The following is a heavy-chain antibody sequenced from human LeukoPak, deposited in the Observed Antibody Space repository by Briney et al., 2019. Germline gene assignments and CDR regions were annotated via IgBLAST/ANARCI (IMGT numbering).Heavy chain of an antibody. CDR1: GGSISSYY. D-gene: IGHD2-2*01. V-gene: IGHV4-59*12. CDR3: ARVRDIVVVPAATPGAFDI. J-gene: IGHJ3*02. CDR2: IYYSGST. Sequence: SETLSLTCTVSGGSISSYYWSWIRQPPGKGLEWIGYIYYSGSTNYNPSLKSRVTISVDTSKNQFSLKLSSVTAADTAVYYCARVRDIVVVPAATPGAFDIWGQGTMVTVSS.